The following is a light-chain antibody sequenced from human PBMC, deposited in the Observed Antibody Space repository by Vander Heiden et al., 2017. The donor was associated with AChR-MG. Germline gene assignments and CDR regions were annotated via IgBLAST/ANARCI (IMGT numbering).Light chain of an antibody. V-gene: IGLV2-14*01. CDR3: SSYTGSNTLV. CDR2: DVS. J-gene: IGLJ2*01. CDR1: FSDVGGYNY. Sequence: QSALTQPASVSGSPGQSITIPCTGTFSDVGGYNYVSWYQQHPGKAPKLMIYDVSKRPSGISNRFSGSKSGNTASLTISRLQADDEADYYCSSYTGSNTLVLGGGTKLTVL.